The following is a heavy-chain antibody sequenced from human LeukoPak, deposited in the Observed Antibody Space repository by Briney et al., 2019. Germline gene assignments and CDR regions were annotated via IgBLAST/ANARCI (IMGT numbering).Heavy chain of an antibody. Sequence: GGSLRLSCAASGFTFSTYIMNWVRQTPGKGLEWVSSIGTSTSYIYYADSVKGRFTISRDNSKNTLYVQMNSLRAEDTAVYYCAKDRTVTIPLFGDYWGQGTLVTVSS. CDR2: IGTSTSYI. CDR3: AKDRTVTIPLFGDY. D-gene: IGHD4-17*01. J-gene: IGHJ4*02. V-gene: IGHV3-21*04. CDR1: GFTFSTYI.